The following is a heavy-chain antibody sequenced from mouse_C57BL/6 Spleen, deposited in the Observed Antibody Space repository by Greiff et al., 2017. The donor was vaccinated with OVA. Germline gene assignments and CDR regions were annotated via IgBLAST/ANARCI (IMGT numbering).Heavy chain of an antibody. V-gene: IGHV5-17*01. Sequence: EVMLVESGGGLVKPGGSLKLSCAASGFTFSDYGMHWVRQAPEKGLEWVAYISSGSSTIYYADTVKGRFTISRDNAKNTLFLQMTGLRSEDTAMYYCARSNYRYAMDYWGQGTSVTVSS. CDR2: ISSGSSTI. J-gene: IGHJ4*01. CDR1: GFTFSDYG. D-gene: IGHD2-5*01. CDR3: ARSNYRYAMDY.